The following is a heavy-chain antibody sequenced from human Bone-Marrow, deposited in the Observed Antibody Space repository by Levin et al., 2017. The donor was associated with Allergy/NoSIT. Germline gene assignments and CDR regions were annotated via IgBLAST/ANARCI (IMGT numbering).Heavy chain of an antibody. CDR2: ISYDGSNK. CDR3: ASASTVTFDY. D-gene: IGHD4-17*01. Sequence: GGSLRLSCAASGFTFSSLAMYWVRQAPGKGLEWITVISYDGSNKYYVDSVKGRFTISRDNSQNTVSLQMNSLRPEDTGVYYCASASTVTFDYWGQGTLVTVSS. J-gene: IGHJ4*02. V-gene: IGHV3-30*04. CDR1: GFTFSSLA.